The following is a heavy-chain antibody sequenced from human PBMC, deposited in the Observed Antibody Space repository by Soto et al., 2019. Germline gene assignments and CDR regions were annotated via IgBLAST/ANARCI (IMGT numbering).Heavy chain of an antibody. CDR1: GFTFSTYT. D-gene: IGHD5-12*01. Sequence: PGGSLRLSCAASGFTFSTYTMTWVRQAPGKGLEWVSSVGGSGDGTYYADSVKGRFTISRDNSKNTLYLQMNSLRAEDTAVYYCAKGGRWLQGYFDYWGQGTLVTVSS. J-gene: IGHJ4*02. V-gene: IGHV3-23*01. CDR2: VGGSGDGT. CDR3: AKGGRWLQGYFDY.